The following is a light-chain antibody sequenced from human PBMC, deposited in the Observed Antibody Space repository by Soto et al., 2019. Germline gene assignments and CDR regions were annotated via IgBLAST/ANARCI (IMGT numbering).Light chain of an antibody. Sequence: QSVLTQPASVSGSPGQSITISCTASSSHIGSSNLVSWYQHHSGKAPKLIIYEGNKRPSGVSNRFSGPKSGKTASLTISGLQAEDEGTYYCCSYAGSSPLYVFGTGTKVTVL. CDR2: EGN. CDR3: CSYAGSSPLYV. J-gene: IGLJ1*01. V-gene: IGLV2-23*01. CDR1: SSHIGSSNL.